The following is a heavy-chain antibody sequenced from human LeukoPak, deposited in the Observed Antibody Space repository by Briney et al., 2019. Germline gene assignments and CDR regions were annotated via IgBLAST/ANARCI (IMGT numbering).Heavy chain of an antibody. CDR3: ARWLRPSGYYYH. J-gene: IGHJ5*02. V-gene: IGHV1-8*01. CDR1: GYTFTSYD. D-gene: IGHD3-22*01. Sequence: ASVKVSCKASGYTFTSYDINWVRQATGQGLEWMGWMNPNSGNTGYAQKFQGRVTMTRNTSISTAYMELSSLGSEDTAVYYCARWLRPSGYYYHWGQGTLVTVSS. CDR2: MNPNSGNT.